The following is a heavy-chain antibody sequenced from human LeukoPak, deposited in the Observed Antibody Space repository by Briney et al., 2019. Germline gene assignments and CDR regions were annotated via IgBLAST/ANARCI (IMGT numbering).Heavy chain of an antibody. J-gene: IGHJ4*02. CDR3: AKDPRGLRTGDY. CDR1: GFTFSSYG. Sequence: GGSLRLSCAASGFTFSSYGMHWVRQAPGKELEWVAFIRYDGSNKYYADSVKGRFTISRDNSKNTLYLQMNSLRAEDTAVYYCAKDPRGLRTGDYWGQGTLVTVPS. D-gene: IGHD5-18*01. CDR2: IRYDGSNK. V-gene: IGHV3-30*02.